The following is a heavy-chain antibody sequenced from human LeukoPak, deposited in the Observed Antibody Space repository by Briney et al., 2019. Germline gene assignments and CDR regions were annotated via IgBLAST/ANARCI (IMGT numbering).Heavy chain of an antibody. CDR1: GYSFTSYW. CDR3: ARLTGTTPLYYYYGMDV. V-gene: IGHV5-10-1*01. J-gene: IGHJ6*02. Sequence: GESLKISCQGSGYSFTSYWISWVRQMPGKGLEWIGRIDPSDSYTNYSPSFQGHVTISADKSISTAYLQWSSLKASDTAMYYCARLTGTTPLYYYYGMDVWGQGTTVTVSS. CDR2: IDPSDSYT. D-gene: IGHD1-14*01.